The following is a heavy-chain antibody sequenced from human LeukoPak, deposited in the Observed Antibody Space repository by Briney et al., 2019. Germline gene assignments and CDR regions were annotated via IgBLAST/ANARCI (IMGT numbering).Heavy chain of an antibody. V-gene: IGHV3-30*04. D-gene: IGHD3-10*01. CDR1: GFTFTNYA. CDR3: ARTDYYGSP. CDR2: ISYDGSNK. Sequence: GRSLRLSCAASGFTFTNYAMHWVRQAPGKGLEWVAVISYDGSNKYYADSVKGRFTISRDNSKNTLYLQMSSLRADDTAVYYCARTDYYGSPWGQGTLVTVSS. J-gene: IGHJ5*02.